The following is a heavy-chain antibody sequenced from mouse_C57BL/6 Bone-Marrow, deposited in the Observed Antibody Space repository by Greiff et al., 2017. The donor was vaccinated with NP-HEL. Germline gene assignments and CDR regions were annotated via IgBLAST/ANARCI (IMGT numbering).Heavy chain of an antibody. CDR2: ISSGGSYT. V-gene: IGHV5-6*01. J-gene: IGHJ2*01. CDR3: ASHLLWLRRGYFDY. CDR1: GFTFSSYG. Sequence: EVKLQESGGDLVKPGGSLKLSCAASGFTFSSYGMSWVRQTPDKRLEWVATISSGGSYTYYPDSVKGRFTISRDNAKNTLYLQMSRRKTEDKAMYYCASHLLWLRRGYFDYWGKGTTLTVSS. D-gene: IGHD2-2*01.